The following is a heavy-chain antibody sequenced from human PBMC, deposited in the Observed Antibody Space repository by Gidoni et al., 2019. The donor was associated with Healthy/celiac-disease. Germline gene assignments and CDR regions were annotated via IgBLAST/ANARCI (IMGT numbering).Heavy chain of an antibody. V-gene: IGHV4-30-4*01. CDR3: ARSRGYCSSTSCYTSGIFDY. CDR2: ICYRGGT. J-gene: IGHJ4*02. D-gene: IGHD2-2*02. CDR1: GGSISSGDYS. Sequence: VQLQESRPGLVKPAQTLSLTCTVSGGSISSGDYSWSWIRQPPGKVLEWTGYICYRGGTYHNQSLKSRVTISVDTTKNQFSLKLSSVTAADPAVYYCARSRGYCSSTSCYTSGIFDYWGQGTLVTVSS.